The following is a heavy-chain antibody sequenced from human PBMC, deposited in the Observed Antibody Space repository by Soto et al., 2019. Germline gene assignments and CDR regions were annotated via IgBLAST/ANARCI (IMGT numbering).Heavy chain of an antibody. CDR2: IWYDGSNK. D-gene: IGHD6-6*01. Sequence: QVQLVESGGGVVQPGRSLRLSCAASGFTFSSYGMHWVRQAPGKGLEWVAVIWYDGSNKYYADSVKGRFTISRDNSKNTLYLQMNGLRAEDTAVYYCARSYSSSSGYYGMDVWGQGTTVTVSS. CDR3: ARSYSSSSGYYGMDV. V-gene: IGHV3-33*01. J-gene: IGHJ6*02. CDR1: GFTFSSYG.